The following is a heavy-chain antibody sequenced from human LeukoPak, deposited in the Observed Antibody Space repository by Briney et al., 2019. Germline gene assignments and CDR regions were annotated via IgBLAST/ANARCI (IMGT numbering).Heavy chain of an antibody. V-gene: IGHV3-11*01. D-gene: IGHD6-13*01. CDR2: LSNRGSDI. Sequence: GGSLRLSCAVSGFTFSDHYMTWIRQAPGKGLEYISYLSNRGSDIFYADSVKGRFTISRDNSKNTLYLQMNSLRAEDTAVYYCAKEHSSSWHLGDWGQGTLVTVSS. J-gene: IGHJ4*02. CDR3: AKEHSSSWHLGD. CDR1: GFTFSDHY.